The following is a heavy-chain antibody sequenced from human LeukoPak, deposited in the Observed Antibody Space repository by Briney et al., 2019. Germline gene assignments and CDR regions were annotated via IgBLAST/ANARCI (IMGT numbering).Heavy chain of an antibody. J-gene: IGHJ4*02. V-gene: IGHV1-18*01. D-gene: IGHD5-12*01. CDR2: ISAYNGNT. CDR1: GFTFSSYG. CDR3: ARGRRGYSGYTDY. Sequence: PGGSLRLSCAASGFTFSSYGISWVRQAPGQGLEWMGWISAYNGNTNYAQKLQGRVTMTTDTSTSTAYMELRSLRSDDTAVYYCARGRRGYSGYTDYWGQGTLVTVSS.